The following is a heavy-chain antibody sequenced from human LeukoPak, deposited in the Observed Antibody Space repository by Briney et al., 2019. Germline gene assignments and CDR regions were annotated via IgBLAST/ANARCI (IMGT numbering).Heavy chain of an antibody. D-gene: IGHD5-18*01. Sequence: PSETLSLTCTVSGGSMSSYYWSWIRQPPGKGLEWIGYIYYSGSTNYNPSLKSRVTISVDTSKNQFSLKLSSVTAADTAVYYCARVPGYSYGYVNYYYYGMDVWGQGTTVTVSS. CDR3: ARVPGYSYGYVNYYYYGMDV. CDR1: GGSMSSYY. CDR2: IYYSGST. V-gene: IGHV4-59*01. J-gene: IGHJ6*02.